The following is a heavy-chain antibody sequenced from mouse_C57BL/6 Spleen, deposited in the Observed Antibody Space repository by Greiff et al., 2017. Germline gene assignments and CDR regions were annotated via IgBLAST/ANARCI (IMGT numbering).Heavy chain of an antibody. V-gene: IGHV1-81*01. D-gene: IGHD3-3*01. J-gene: IGHJ4*01. Sequence: QVQLLQSGAELARPGASVKLSCKASGYTFTSYGISWVQPRTGQGLEWIGAIYPRSGNTYYNEKFTGKATLTVEKSSSTADMELRGLTSEDSAVYFCARAGLLYYARDYWGQGTSVTVSS. CDR2: IYPRSGNT. CDR3: ARAGLLYYARDY. CDR1: GYTFTSYG.